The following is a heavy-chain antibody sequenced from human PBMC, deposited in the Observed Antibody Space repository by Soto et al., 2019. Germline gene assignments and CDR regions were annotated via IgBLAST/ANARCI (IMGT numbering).Heavy chain of an antibody. V-gene: IGHV3-30-3*01. D-gene: IGHD6-19*01. J-gene: IGHJ4*02. CDR3: ARDAVAMDY. CDR2: ISYDGSSK. Sequence: GGSLRLSCAASEFTISGYAMHWVRQAPGKGLEWVAIISYDGSSKYNTDSVKGPFTISRDTSKNTVYLQMHSLTVEDTAIYYCARDAVAMDYWGQGTLVT. CDR1: EFTISGYA.